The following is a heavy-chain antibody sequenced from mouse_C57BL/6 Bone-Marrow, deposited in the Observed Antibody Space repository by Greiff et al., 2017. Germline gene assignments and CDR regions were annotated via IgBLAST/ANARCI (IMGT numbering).Heavy chain of an antibody. CDR2: IDPSDSYT. Sequence: VQLQQPGAELVMPGASVKLSCKASGYTFTSYWMHWVKQRPGQGLEWIGEIDPSDSYTNYNQKFKGKSTLTVDKSSSTAYMQLSSLTSEDSAVYYCASAVYGDEACFAYWGQGTLVTVSA. J-gene: IGHJ3*01. V-gene: IGHV1-69*01. CDR3: ASAVYGDEACFAY. D-gene: IGHD2-13*01. CDR1: GYTFTSYW.